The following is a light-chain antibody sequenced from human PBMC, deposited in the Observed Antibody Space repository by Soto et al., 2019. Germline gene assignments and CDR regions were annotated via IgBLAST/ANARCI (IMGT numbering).Light chain of an antibody. CDR3: QQYYEWAIT. J-gene: IGKJ5*01. V-gene: IGKV3-15*01. CDR2: DAS. CDR1: QSVSSY. Sequence: ATTRYVSLGGAATLSCVASQSVSSYLAWYQQKPGQAPRLLIYDASNRATGIPARFSGSGSGTEFTLPISSLPYEEFAVYYCQQYYEWAITVGQGTRLEIK.